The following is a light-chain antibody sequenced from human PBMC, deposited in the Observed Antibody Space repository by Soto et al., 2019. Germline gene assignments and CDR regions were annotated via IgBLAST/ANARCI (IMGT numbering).Light chain of an antibody. CDR1: QSVSSN. CDR2: GAS. CDR3: QQYNNWWT. Sequence: EIVMTQSAVPLSVSPGEIATLFCRAGQSVSSNLAWYQQKPGQAPRLLIYGASTRATGIPARFTGSGSGTEFTLTISSLQFDDSAVYYCQQYNNWWTFGQGTKVDIK. V-gene: IGKV3-15*01. J-gene: IGKJ1*01.